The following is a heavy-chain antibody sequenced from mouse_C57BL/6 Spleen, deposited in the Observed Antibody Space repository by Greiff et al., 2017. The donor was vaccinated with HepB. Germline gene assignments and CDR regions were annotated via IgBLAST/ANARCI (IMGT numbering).Heavy chain of an antibody. CDR2: INYDGSST. V-gene: IGHV5-16*01. CDR3: ARESSGHYFDY. CDR1: GFTFSDYY. Sequence: EVNVVESEGGLVQPGSSMKLSCTASGFTFSDYYMAWVRQVPEKGLEWVANINYDGSSTYYLDSLKSRFIISRDNAKNILYLQMSSLKSEDTATYYCARESSGHYFDYWGQGTTLTVSS. J-gene: IGHJ2*01. D-gene: IGHD3-2*02.